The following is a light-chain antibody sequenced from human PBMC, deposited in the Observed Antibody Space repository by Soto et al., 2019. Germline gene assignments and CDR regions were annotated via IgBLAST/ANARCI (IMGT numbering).Light chain of an antibody. V-gene: IGKV1-5*01. J-gene: IGKJ2*02. CDR1: QSIGSW. Sequence: DIQMTQSPSSLSASVGDRVTITCRASQSIGSWLAWYQQKPGKAPKLLIYAASTLESGVPSRFSGSGSRTEFTLTISSLQPDDFATYYCQHSNSHLCTFGQGTKLEIK. CDR2: AAS. CDR3: QHSNSHLCT.